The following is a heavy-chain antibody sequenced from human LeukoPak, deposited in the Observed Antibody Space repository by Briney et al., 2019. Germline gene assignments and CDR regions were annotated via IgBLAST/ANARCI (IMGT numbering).Heavy chain of an antibody. CDR2: ISYDGSNE. V-gene: IGHV3-30*04. CDR1: GFTFSSYV. Sequence: PGGSLRLSCAASGFTFSSYVMHWVRQAPGKGLEWVAIISYDGSNEYYADSVKGRFTISRDNSKNTLYLQMNSLRAEDTALFYCARGKSEHDYWGQGTLVTVSS. J-gene: IGHJ4*02. CDR3: ARGKSEHDY. D-gene: IGHD1-14*01.